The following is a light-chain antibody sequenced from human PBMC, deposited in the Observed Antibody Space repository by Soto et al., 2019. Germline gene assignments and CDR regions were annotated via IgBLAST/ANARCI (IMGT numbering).Light chain of an antibody. CDR1: SSDVGAYNY. J-gene: IGLJ3*02. CDR2: EVS. CDR3: CSYAGSSTWV. V-gene: IGLV2-14*01. Sequence: QSALTQPASVSGSPGQSITISCTATSSDVGAYNYVSWYQQHPGKAPKLMIYEVSDRPSGVSSRFSGSKSGNTASLTISGLQAEDEADYYCCSYAGSSTWVFGGGTKLTVL.